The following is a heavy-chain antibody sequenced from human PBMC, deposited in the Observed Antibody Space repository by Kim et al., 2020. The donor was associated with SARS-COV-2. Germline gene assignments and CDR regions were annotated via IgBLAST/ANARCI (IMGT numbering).Heavy chain of an antibody. V-gene: IGHV4-59*01. D-gene: IGHD6-13*01. CDR3: ARENRGSSWGDYYGMDV. Sequence: LKSRVTISVDTSKNQFSLKLSSVTAADTAVYYCARENRGSSWGDYYGMDVWGQGTTVTVSS. J-gene: IGHJ6*02.